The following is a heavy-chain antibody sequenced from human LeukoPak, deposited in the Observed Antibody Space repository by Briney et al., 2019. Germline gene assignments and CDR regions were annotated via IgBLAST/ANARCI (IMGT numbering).Heavy chain of an antibody. D-gene: IGHD3-22*01. Sequence: ASVKVSCKASGYTFTGYYMHWVRQAPGQGLEWMGWINPNNGGTNYAQKLQGRVHMTRDTSISTAYMELSRLRSDDTAVYYCASERPRFYYYDSSSYQPPSAFDIWGQGTMVTVSS. V-gene: IGHV1-2*02. CDR1: GYTFTGYY. CDR2: INPNNGGT. J-gene: IGHJ3*02. CDR3: ASERPRFYYYDSSSYQPPSAFDI.